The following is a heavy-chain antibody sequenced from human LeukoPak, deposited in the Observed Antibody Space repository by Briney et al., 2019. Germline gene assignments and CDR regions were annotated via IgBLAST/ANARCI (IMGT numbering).Heavy chain of an antibody. CDR3: ASLSTPLRDYYFDY. V-gene: IGHV4-34*01. CDR1: GGSFSGYY. J-gene: IGHJ4*02. Sequence: SETLSLTCAVYGGSFSGYYWSWIRQPPGKGLEWIGEINHSGSTNYNPSLKSRVTISVDTSKNQFSLKLSSVTAADTAVYYCASLSTPLRDYYFDYWGQGTLVTVSP. D-gene: IGHD2-2*01. CDR2: INHSGST.